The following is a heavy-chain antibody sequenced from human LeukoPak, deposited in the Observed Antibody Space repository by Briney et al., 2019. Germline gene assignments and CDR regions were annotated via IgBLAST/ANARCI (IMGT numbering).Heavy chain of an antibody. D-gene: IGHD2-2*01. CDR2: INHSGST. Sequence: SETLSLTCAVYGGSFSGYYWSWIRQPPGKGLEWIGEINHSGSTNYNPSLKSRVTISVDTSKNQFSLKLSSVTAADTAVYYCARMAAMVALGYCGQGTQVTVSS. CDR3: ARMAAMVALGY. V-gene: IGHV4-34*01. CDR1: GGSFSGYY. J-gene: IGHJ4*02.